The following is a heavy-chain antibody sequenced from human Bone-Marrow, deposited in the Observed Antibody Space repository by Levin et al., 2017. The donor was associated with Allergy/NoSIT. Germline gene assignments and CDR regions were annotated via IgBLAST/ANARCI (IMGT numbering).Heavy chain of an antibody. J-gene: IGHJ4*02. CDR3: AKDYCFMTSCKTLGH. Sequence: GESLKISCAASGFTFSDYGIHWVRQAPGKGLEWVALISNDGRTTFYPDSVKGRFTISRDNSKNTLYLQMNSLRVDDTAVYYCAKDYCFMTSCKTLGHWGQGTLVTVSS. CDR1: GFTFSDYG. D-gene: IGHD2-2*01. V-gene: IGHV3-30*18. CDR2: ISNDGRTT.